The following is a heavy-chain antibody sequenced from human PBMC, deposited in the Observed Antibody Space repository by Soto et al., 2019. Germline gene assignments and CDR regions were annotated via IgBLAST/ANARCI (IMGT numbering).Heavy chain of an antibody. J-gene: IGHJ4*02. CDR1: GFTFGTYA. Sequence: LRLSCAASGFTFGTYAMNWVRQAPGKGREWISAISGSGGSTHYADSLKGRFTISRDNSKNTLYLQMNSLRAEDTAVYYCAKGEAYYYDTSAYFAYWGQGTLVTVSS. V-gene: IGHV3-23*01. CDR2: ISGSGGST. D-gene: IGHD3-22*01. CDR3: AKGEAYYYDTSAYFAY.